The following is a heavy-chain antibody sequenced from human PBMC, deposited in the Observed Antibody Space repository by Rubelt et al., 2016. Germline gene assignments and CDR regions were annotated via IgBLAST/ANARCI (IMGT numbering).Heavy chain of an antibody. D-gene: IGHD6-13*01. CDR3: AKDTQSSWRVNWFDP. Sequence: GFTFSSYAMHWVRQAPGKGLEWVAVISYDGSNKYYADSVKGRFTISRDNSKNTLYLQMNSLRAEDTAVYYCAKDTQSSWRVNWFDPWGQGTLVTVSS. J-gene: IGHJ5*02. CDR2: ISYDGSNK. CDR1: GFTFSSYA. V-gene: IGHV3-30*04.